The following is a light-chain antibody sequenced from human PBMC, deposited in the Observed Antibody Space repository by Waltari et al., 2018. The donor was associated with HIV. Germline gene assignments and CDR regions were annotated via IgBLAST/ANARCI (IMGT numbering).Light chain of an antibody. Sequence: IVLTQSQGTLSWSPGGRATLSCMAMQCVSSSYLGWYQQKPGPPPWLLIDGASGRPTGIPDRFSGSGSGTDFTLTISRLEPEDSAVYYCQRYGSSPLFTFGPGTKVDI. J-gene: IGKJ3*01. CDR3: QRYGSSPLFT. V-gene: IGKV3-20*01. CDR2: GAS. CDR1: QCVSSSY.